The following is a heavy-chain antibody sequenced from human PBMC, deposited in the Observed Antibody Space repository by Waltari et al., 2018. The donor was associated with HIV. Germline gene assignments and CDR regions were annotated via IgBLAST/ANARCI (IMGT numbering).Heavy chain of an antibody. V-gene: IGHV4-39*01. D-gene: IGHD6-13*01. CDR1: GGSISSSSYY. CDR3: ARLCPVSSSWSDFDY. Sequence: QLQLQESGPGLVKPSETLSLTCTVSGGSISSSSYYWGWIRQPPGKGLEWIGSIYYSGSTYYNPSLRSRVTISVDTSKNQFSLKLSSVTAADTAVYYCARLCPVSSSWSDFDYWGQGTLVTVSS. CDR2: IYYSGST. J-gene: IGHJ4*02.